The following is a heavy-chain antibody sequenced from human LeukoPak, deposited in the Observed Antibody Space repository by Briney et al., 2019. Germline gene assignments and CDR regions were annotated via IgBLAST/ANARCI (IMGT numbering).Heavy chain of an antibody. J-gene: IGHJ1*01. CDR2: INHSGST. CDR3: ARRLLGYWSGGSCYSGYFQH. CDR1: GGSFSGYY. V-gene: IGHV4-34*01. D-gene: IGHD2-15*01. Sequence: SETLSLTCAVYGGSFSGYYWSWIRQPPGKGLEWIGEINHSGSTNYNPSLKSRVTISVDTSKNQFSLKLSSVTAADTAVYYCARRLLGYWSGGSCYSGYFQHWGQGTLVTVSS.